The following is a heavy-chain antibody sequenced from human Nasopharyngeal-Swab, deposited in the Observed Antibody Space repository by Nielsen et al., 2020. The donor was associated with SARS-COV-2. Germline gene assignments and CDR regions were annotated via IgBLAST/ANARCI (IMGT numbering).Heavy chain of an antibody. V-gene: IGHV6-1*01. Sequence: SETLSLTCAISGDSVPSNSAAWNWIRQSPSRGLEWLGRTYYRSKWYNDYAVSVKSRITINPDTSKNQFSLKLSSVTAADTAVYYCARLGWLQLPDDYWGQGTLVTVSS. D-gene: IGHD5-24*01. J-gene: IGHJ4*02. CDR1: GDSVPSNSAA. CDR2: TYYRSKWYN. CDR3: ARLGWLQLPDDY.